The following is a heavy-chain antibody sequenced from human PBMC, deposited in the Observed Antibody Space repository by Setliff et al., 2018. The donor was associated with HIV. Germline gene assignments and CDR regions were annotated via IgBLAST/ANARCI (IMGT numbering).Heavy chain of an antibody. CDR3: ARVLPFLELDY. Sequence: GESLKISCAASGFTFSNYWMSWVRQAPGKGLEWVANMKEGGSEIHYVDSVKGRFTISRDNAKNSLYLQMNSLRAEDTAIYYCARVLPFLELDYWGQGTLVTVSS. CDR1: GFTFSNYW. CDR2: MKEGGSEI. V-gene: IGHV3-7*04. J-gene: IGHJ4*02.